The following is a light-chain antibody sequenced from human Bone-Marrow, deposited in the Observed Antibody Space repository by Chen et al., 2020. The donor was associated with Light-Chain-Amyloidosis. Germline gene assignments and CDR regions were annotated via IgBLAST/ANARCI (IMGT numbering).Light chain of an antibody. CDR1: QTISSNY. CDR2: GSS. J-gene: IGKJ4*01. Sequence: EIVLTQSPGTLSLSPGEGANLSCMASQTISSNYLTWYQQKFGQAPRLLIYGSSSRATGIPDRFTGSGSGTDFPLTINRLEPEDFAMYYCQQYGTSPLTFGGGTKVEIK. CDR3: QQYGTSPLT. V-gene: IGKV3-20*01.